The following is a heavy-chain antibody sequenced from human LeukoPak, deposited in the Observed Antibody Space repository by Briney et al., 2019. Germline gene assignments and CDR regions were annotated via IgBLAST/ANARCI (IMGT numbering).Heavy chain of an antibody. CDR1: GYTFTSYG. CDR3: ARISVAGTPRGPARNWYFDL. Sequence: ASVKVSCKASGYTFTSYGISWVRQAPGQGLEWMGWISAYNGNTNYAQKLQGRVTMTTDTSTSTAYMELRSLGSDDTAVYYCARISVAGTPRGPARNWYFDLWGRGTLVTVSS. CDR2: ISAYNGNT. V-gene: IGHV1-18*01. D-gene: IGHD6-19*01. J-gene: IGHJ2*01.